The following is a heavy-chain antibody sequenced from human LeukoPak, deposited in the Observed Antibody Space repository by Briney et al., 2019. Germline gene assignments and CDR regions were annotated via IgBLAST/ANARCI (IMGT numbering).Heavy chain of an antibody. V-gene: IGHV3-66*01. CDR2: IYSGGST. Sequence: GGSLRLSCAASGFTVSSNYMSWVRQAPGKGLEWVSVIYSGGSTYYADSVKGRFTTSRDNSKNTLYLQMNSLRAEDTAVYYCARGQRSNYYDSSGLDYWGQGTLVTVSS. CDR3: ARGQRSNYYDSSGLDY. CDR1: GFTVSSNY. D-gene: IGHD3-22*01. J-gene: IGHJ4*02.